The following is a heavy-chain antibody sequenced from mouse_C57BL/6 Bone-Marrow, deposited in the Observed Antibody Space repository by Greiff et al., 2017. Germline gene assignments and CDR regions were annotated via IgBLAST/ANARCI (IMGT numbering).Heavy chain of an antibody. CDR1: GFAFSSSW. V-gene: IGHV1-82*01. Sequence: VQLQQSGPELVKPGASVTISCKASGFAFSSSWMNWVQQRPGKGLEWIGRICPGVGDTNYYGQFKGKATLTADNSNSTAYMQLSSLTSEDSAVYFCARRVEDYGNSLYAMDYWGQGTSVTVSS. CDR2: ICPGVGDT. CDR3: ARRVEDYGNSLYAMDY. D-gene: IGHD2-1*01. J-gene: IGHJ4*01.